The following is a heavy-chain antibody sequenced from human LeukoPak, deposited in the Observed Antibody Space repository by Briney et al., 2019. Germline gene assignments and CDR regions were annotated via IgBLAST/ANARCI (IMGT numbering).Heavy chain of an antibody. CDR1: GGTFSSYA. D-gene: IGHD2-2*01. J-gene: IGHJ3*02. CDR2: IIPIFGTA. V-gene: IGHV1-69*05. CDR3: ARVFTFPPGSSTSSGAFDI. Sequence: GASVNVSCKASGGTFSSYAISWVRQAPGQGLEWMGGIIPIFGTANYAQKFRGRVTITTDESTSTAYMELSSLRSEDTAVYYCARVFTFPPGSSTSSGAFDIWGQGTMVTVSS.